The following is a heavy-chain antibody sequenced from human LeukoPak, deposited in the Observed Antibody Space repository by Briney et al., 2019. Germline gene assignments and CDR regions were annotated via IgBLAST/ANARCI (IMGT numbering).Heavy chain of an antibody. CDR1: GFTFGSYW. Sequence: GGSLRLSCAASGFTFGSYWMSWVRQAPGKGLEWVAVIWYDGSKRYYADSVKGRFTISRDDSKNTLYLQMNSLRDEDTAIYYCARDXXXSFDYWGQGTLVTVSS. J-gene: IGHJ4*02. CDR2: IWYDGSKR. CDR3: ARDXXXSFDY. V-gene: IGHV3-33*08.